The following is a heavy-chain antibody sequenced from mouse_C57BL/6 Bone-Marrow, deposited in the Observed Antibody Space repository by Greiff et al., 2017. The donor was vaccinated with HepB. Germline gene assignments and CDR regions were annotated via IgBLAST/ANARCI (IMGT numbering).Heavy chain of an antibody. CDR2: IDPSDSET. Sequence: VQLQQPGAELVRPGSSVKLSCKASGYTFTSYWMHWVKQRPIQGLEWIGNIDPSDSETHYNQKFKDKATLTVDKSSSTAYMQLSSLTSEDSAVYYCARSIYYDYERFAYWGQGTLVTVSA. D-gene: IGHD2-4*01. J-gene: IGHJ3*01. CDR1: GYTFTSYW. CDR3: ARSIYYDYERFAY. V-gene: IGHV1-52*01.